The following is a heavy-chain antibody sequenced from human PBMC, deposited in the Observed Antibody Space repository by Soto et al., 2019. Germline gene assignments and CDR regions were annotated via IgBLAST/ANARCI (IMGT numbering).Heavy chain of an antibody. V-gene: IGHV1-18*01. CDR2: ISGYNGDT. CDR3: AKNGQPPYYYDGLDV. Sequence: ASVKVSCKASGYTFPRYGISWVRQAPGQGLEWMGWISGYNGDTNYAQKFQDRVSMTIDTSTGTAYMELRSLTSDDTAIYYCAKNGQPPYYYDGLDVWGQGTKVTVS. CDR1: GYTFPRYG. J-gene: IGHJ6*02. D-gene: IGHD2-8*01.